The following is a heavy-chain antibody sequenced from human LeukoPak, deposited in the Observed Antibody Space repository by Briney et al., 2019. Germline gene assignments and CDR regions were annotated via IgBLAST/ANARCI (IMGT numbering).Heavy chain of an antibody. V-gene: IGHV4-61*02. CDR3: ARDDRYCSSFNCRDAFDI. D-gene: IGHD2-2*01. CDR2: IFTSGNT. J-gene: IGHJ3*02. CDR1: GGSISSGNYY. Sequence: PSETLSLTCTVSGGSISSGNYYWSWIRQPAGKGLEWIGRIFTSGNTKYNPSLKSRVTISVDTSKNQFSLELNSVTAADTAVYYCARDDRYCSSFNCRDAFDIWGQGTLVTVSS.